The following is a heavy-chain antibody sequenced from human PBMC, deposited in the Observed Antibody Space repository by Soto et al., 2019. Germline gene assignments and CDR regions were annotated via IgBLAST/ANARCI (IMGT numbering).Heavy chain of an antibody. CDR3: ASLVVPAAPDDAFDS. Sequence: SVKVSCKASGGTFSSYTISWVRQAPGQGLEWMGRIIPILGIANYAQKFQGRVTITADKSTSTAYMELSSLRSEDPAVYYCASLVVPAAPDDAFDSWGQGTMVTVSS. V-gene: IGHV1-69*02. CDR2: IIPILGIA. J-gene: IGHJ3*02. D-gene: IGHD2-2*01. CDR1: GGTFSSYT.